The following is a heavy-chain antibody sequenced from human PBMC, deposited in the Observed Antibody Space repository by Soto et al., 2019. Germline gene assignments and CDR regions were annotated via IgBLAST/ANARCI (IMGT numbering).Heavy chain of an antibody. D-gene: IGHD2-2*01. J-gene: IGHJ6*02. V-gene: IGHV3-21*06. CDR2: ISGGGSYI. Sequence: XVSLRLSCSASGFTFSDENMSWVRQVPGKGLEWVSGISGGGSYIFYADSVQGRFSISRDNPKNPLFLEMNSLRVEDTAVYYCARDSDCHSTSCFFPPHVWGQGTTVTVSS. CDR1: GFTFSDEN. CDR3: ARDSDCHSTSCFFPPHV.